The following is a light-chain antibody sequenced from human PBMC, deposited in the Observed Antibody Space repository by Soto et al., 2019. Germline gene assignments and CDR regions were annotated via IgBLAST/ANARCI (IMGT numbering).Light chain of an antibody. CDR1: SSDVGTYNY. V-gene: IGLV2-14*01. Sequence: QSALTQPASVSGSPGQSVTISCTGTSSDVGTYNYVSWYQQHPGKASKLMIYEVSNRLSGVSDRFSGSKSGNTASLTISGLQADDEAVYYCISSTIGTTLYVFGTGTKVTVL. CDR2: EVS. CDR3: ISSTIGTTLYV. J-gene: IGLJ1*01.